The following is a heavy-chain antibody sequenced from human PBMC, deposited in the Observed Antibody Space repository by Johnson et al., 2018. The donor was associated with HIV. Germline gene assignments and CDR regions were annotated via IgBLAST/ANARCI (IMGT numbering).Heavy chain of an antibody. Sequence: QMQLVESGGGVVQPGGSLRLSCAASGFTFSSSGMHWVRQAPGKGLEWVAVISYDGSNKYYADSVKGRFTISRDNSKNTLHLQMNSLNAEDPAVYYCARRGVGATTDACDLWGQGTMVAVSS. V-gene: IGHV3-30*19. J-gene: IGHJ3*01. CDR1: GFTFSSSG. D-gene: IGHD1-26*01. CDR2: ISYDGSNK. CDR3: ARRGVGATTDACDL.